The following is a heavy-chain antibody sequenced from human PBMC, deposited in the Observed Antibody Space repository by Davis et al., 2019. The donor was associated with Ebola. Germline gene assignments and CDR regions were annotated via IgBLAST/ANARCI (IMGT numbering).Heavy chain of an antibody. V-gene: IGHV4-39*01. CDR1: GGSISSSSYY. CDR2: IYYSGST. D-gene: IGHD6-25*01. Sequence: SETLSLTCTVSGGSISSSSYYWGWIRQPPGKGLEWIGSIYYSGSTYYNPSLKSRVTISVDTSKNQFSLKLSSVTAADTAVYYCARLSRGVAPSGDYWGQGTLVTVSS. CDR3: ARLSRGVAPSGDY. J-gene: IGHJ4*02.